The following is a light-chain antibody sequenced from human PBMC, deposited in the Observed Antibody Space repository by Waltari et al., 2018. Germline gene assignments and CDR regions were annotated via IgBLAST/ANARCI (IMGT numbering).Light chain of an antibody. CDR2: EVI. CDR1: SSAVGFYNL. J-gene: IGLJ3*02. Sequence: QSALTQPASVSGSPGQSIPIPCTGTSSAVGFYNLVSWYQQHPGKAPELVVYEVISRPSGVSNRFSGSKSGNTASLTISGLQAEDEADYYCCSYAGRNIWVFGGGTKLTVL. V-gene: IGLV2-23*02. CDR3: CSYAGRNIWV.